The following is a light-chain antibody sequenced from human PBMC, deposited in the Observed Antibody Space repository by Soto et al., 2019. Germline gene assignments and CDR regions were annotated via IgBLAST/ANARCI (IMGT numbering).Light chain of an antibody. CDR2: YDT. CDR1: NIGGKT. Sequence: SYVVIQPPSVSVAPGKTASITCGGNNIGGKTVHWFQQKPGQAPVVVLYYDTHRPSGIPERFSGSNSGNTATLTISRVEAGDEADYYCHVWDSSSDQVVFGGGTKVTVL. J-gene: IGLJ3*02. V-gene: IGLV3-21*04. CDR3: HVWDSSSDQVV.